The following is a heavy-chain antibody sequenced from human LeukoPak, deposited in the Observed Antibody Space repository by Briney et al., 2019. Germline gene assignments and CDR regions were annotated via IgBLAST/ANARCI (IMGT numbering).Heavy chain of an antibody. V-gene: IGHV5-51*01. J-gene: IGHJ4*02. D-gene: IGHD2-15*01. Sequence: ESLKISCKGSGYSFSSYWIGWVREMPGKGLEWMGIIYPGDSDTRYSPSFQDQVTISADESINTAYLQWSSLKASDTAMYYCARELYCSGGSCYHFDYWGQGTLVTVSS. CDR2: IYPGDSDT. CDR3: ARELYCSGGSCYHFDY. CDR1: GYSFSSYW.